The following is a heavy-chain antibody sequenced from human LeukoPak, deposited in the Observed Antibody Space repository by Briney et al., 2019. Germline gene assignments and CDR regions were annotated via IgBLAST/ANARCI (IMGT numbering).Heavy chain of an antibody. J-gene: IGHJ5*02. CDR3: ARAYYDFWSGEVPGWFDP. CDR2: IYTSGST. Sequence: SGTLSLTCTVSGGSISSGSYYWSWIRQPAGKGLEWIGRIYTSGSTNYNPSLKSRVTISVDMSKNQFSLKLSSVTAADTAVYYCARAYYDFWSGEVPGWFDPWGQGTLVTVSS. V-gene: IGHV4-61*02. CDR1: GGSISSGSYY. D-gene: IGHD3-3*01.